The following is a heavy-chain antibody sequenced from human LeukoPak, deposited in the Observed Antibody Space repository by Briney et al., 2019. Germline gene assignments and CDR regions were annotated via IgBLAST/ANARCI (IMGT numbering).Heavy chain of an antibody. J-gene: IGHJ4*02. CDR2: ISSSSSTI. CDR1: GFTLSSYS. CDR3: ARDRGQWEPYYFDY. D-gene: IGHD1-26*01. Sequence: GGSLRLSCAASGFTLSSYSMNWVRQAPGKGLGWVSYISSSSSTIYYADSVKGRFTISRDNAKNSLYLQMNSLRAEDTAVYYCARDRGQWEPYYFDYWGQGTLVTVSS. V-gene: IGHV3-48*01.